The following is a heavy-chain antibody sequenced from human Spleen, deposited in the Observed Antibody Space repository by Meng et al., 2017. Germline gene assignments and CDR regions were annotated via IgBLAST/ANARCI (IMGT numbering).Heavy chain of an antibody. CDR2: IYHGGDT. V-gene: IGHV4/OR15-8*02. J-gene: IGHJ4*02. CDR3: ASWIYSCGWQ. CDR1: GGSIRSIDW. D-gene: IGHD6-19*01. Sequence: VTLQESGPGVVKSSGTLSLPCVVSGGSIRSIDWWSWVRQPPGKGLEWIGEIYHGGDTNYNPSLKSRVTIAIDRSKNQFSLKLSSVTAADTAVYYCASWIYSCGWQWGQGTLVTVSS.